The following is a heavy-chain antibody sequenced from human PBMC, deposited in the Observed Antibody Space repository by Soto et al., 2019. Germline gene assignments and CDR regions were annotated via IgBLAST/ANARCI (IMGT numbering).Heavy chain of an antibody. CDR3: AKVLADYGDYVGPADY. CDR2: ISGSGGST. J-gene: IGHJ4*02. V-gene: IGHV3-23*01. D-gene: IGHD4-17*01. CDR1: GFTFSSYA. Sequence: EVQLLESGGGLVQPGGSLRLACAASGFTFSSYAMSWVRQAPGKGLEWVSAISGSGGSTYYADSVKGRFTISRDNSKNTLYLQMNSLRAEDTAVYYCAKVLADYGDYVGPADYCGQGTLVTVSS.